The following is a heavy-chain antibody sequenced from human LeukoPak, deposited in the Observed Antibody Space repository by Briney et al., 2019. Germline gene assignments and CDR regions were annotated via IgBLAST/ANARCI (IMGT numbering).Heavy chain of an antibody. V-gene: IGHV1-69*13. CDR1: GGTFSSYA. Sequence: ASVKVSCKASGGTFSSYAISWVRQAPGQGLEWMGGIIPIFGTASYAQKFQGRVTITADESTSTAYMELSSLRSEDTAVYYCARAPTTVVTRYDYWGQGILVTVSS. D-gene: IGHD4-23*01. CDR2: IIPIFGTA. J-gene: IGHJ4*02. CDR3: ARAPTTVVTRYDY.